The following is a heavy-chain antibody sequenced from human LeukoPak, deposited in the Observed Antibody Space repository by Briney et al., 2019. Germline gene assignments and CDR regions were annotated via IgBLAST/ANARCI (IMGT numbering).Heavy chain of an antibody. CDR3: ARSPAVAGTYYFDY. V-gene: IGHV4-59*08. D-gene: IGHD6-19*01. Sequence: SETLSLTCTVSGGSISSYCWSWIRQPPGKGLEWIGYIYYSGSTNYNPSLKSRVTISVDTSKNQFSLKLSSVTAADTAVYYCARSPAVAGTYYFDYWGQGTLVTVSS. J-gene: IGHJ4*02. CDR2: IYYSGST. CDR1: GGSISSYC.